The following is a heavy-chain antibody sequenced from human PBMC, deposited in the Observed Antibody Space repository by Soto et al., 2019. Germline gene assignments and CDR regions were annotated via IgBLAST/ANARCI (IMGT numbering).Heavy chain of an antibody. V-gene: IGHV1-46*03. J-gene: IGHJ5*02. CDR2: INLSGGST. Sequence: ASVKVSCKASGYSFTNDYIHWVRQAPGQGLEWMGIINLSGGSTTYAQKFQGRVTMTRDTSTSTVYMELSSLRSEDTAVYYCTRDRTGRLDPWGQGTLVTVSS. CDR3: TRDRTGRLDP. CDR1: GYSFTNDY. D-gene: IGHD7-27*01.